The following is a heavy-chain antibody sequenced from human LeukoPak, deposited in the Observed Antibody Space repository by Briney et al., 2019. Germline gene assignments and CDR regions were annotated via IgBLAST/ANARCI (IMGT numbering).Heavy chain of an antibody. Sequence: GGSLRLSCAASGFTFSSYSMNWVRQAPGKGLEWVANIKQDGSEKYYVDSVKGRFTISRDNAKNSLYLQMNSLRAEDTAVYYCARVGGFGEFFYYYYYMDVWSKGTTVTISS. CDR3: ARVGGFGEFFYYYYYMDV. CDR2: IKQDGSEK. V-gene: IGHV3-7*01. CDR1: GFTFSSYS. J-gene: IGHJ6*03. D-gene: IGHD3-10*01.